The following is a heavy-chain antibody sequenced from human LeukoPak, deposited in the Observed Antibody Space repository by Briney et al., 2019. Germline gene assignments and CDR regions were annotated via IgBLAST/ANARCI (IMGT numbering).Heavy chain of an antibody. Sequence: GGSLRLSCAASGFTFSNYTMNWVRQAPGKGLEWVSSISSSSSYIHYADSVKGRFSISRDNAKNSLYLQMNSLRAEDTAVYYCARDRVFEGAIGDYWGQGTLVTVSS. V-gene: IGHV3-21*01. D-gene: IGHD3-3*01. J-gene: IGHJ4*02. CDR3: ARDRVFEGAIGDY. CDR2: ISSSSSYI. CDR1: GFTFSNYT.